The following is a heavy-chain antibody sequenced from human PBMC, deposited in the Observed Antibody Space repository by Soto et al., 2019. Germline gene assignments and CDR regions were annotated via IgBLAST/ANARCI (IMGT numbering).Heavy chain of an antibody. D-gene: IGHD3-10*02. CDR1: GGTFSSYA. CDR3: ARGLFYLYYYYMDV. J-gene: IGHJ6*03. CDR2: IIPIYGNA. Sequence: ASVKVSCKASGGTFSSYAISWVRQAPGQRLEWMGWIIPIYGNANYSQKFQGRVTITRDTSASTAYMELSSLRSEDTAVYYCARGLFYLYYYYMDVWGKGTTVTVSS. V-gene: IGHV1-69*05.